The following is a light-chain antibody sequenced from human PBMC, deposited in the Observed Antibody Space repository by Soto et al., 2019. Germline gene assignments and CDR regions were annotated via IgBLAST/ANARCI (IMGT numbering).Light chain of an antibody. Sequence: EIVLTQSPGTLSLSPGERATLSCRASQSVSRNYVAWYQKKPGQAPRLLIYGASTRATGIPARFSGSGSGTEFTLTISSLQSEDFAVYYCQQYKNWPAITFGQGTRLEIK. CDR1: QSVSRN. V-gene: IGKV3D-15*01. J-gene: IGKJ5*01. CDR3: QQYKNWPAIT. CDR2: GAS.